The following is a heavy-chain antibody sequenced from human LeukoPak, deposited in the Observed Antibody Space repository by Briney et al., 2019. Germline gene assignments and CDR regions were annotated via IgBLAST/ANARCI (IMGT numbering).Heavy chain of an antibody. CDR2: MYPGDSDT. D-gene: IGHD3-10*01. CDR1: GYTFTNYW. J-gene: IGHJ4*02. V-gene: IGHV5-51*01. CDR3: AASTYGSGAYVGFDS. Sequence: GESLKISCRAAGYTFTNYWIGWVRQMPGKGLEWMGIMYPGDSDTRYSPSFQGQVTLSADKFISTAYLQWSSLKASDTAMYYCAASTYGSGAYVGFDSWGQGTLVTVSS.